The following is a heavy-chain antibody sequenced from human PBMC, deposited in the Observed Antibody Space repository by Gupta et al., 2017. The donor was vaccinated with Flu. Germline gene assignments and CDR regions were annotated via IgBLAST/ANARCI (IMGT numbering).Heavy chain of an antibody. D-gene: IGHD1-1*01. J-gene: IGHJ5*02. V-gene: IGHV3-23*01. Sequence: RRAPVEGLEWVSGISSSVVTTYKGQFVEGWFTISRVNSKNTLYLQMNSLRAEDTAVYYCGPSRGHGIYDWFDPWGQGTLVTVSS. CDR3: GPSRGHGIYDWFDP. CDR2: ISSSVVTT.